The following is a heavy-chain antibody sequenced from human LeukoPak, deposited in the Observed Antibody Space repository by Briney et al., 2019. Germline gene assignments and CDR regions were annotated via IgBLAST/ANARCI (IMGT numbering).Heavy chain of an antibody. J-gene: IGHJ3*02. CDR3: ARAAYGDYGSDAFDI. V-gene: IGHV4-34*01. Sequence: SETLSLTCAVYGGSFSGYYWSWIRQPPGKGLEWIGEINHSGSTNYNPSLKSRVTISVDTSKNQFSLKLSSVTAADTAVYYCARAAYGDYGSDAFDIWGQGTMVTVSS. CDR2: INHSGST. CDR1: GGSFSGYY. D-gene: IGHD4-17*01.